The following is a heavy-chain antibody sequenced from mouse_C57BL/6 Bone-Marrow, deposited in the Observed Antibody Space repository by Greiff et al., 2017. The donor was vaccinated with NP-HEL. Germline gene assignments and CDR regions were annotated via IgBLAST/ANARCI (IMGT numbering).Heavy chain of an antibody. V-gene: IGHV1-53*01. J-gene: IGHJ3*01. CDR3: ARRSYYGSSYPAWFAY. CDR1: GYTFTSYW. D-gene: IGHD1-1*01. CDR2: INPSNGGT. Sequence: QVQLKQPGTELVKPGASVKLSCKASGYTFTSYWMHWVKQRPGQGLEWIGNINPSNGGTNYNEKFKSKATLTVDKSSITAYMQLSSLTSEDSAVYYCARRSYYGSSYPAWFAYWGQGTLVTVSA.